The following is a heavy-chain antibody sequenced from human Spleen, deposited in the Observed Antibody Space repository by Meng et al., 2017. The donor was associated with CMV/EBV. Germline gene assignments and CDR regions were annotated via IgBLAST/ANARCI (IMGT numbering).Heavy chain of an antibody. CDR1: EYSFTSYG. Sequence: CKASEYSFTSYGITWVRQGPGQGLEWVGWISPYNGNTNYAQKFQGRVTMTTDISTSTAYMELRSLRFDDTAVYYCAGRGPYGRALDIWGQGTMVTVSS. J-gene: IGHJ3*02. CDR2: ISPYNGNT. CDR3: AGRGPYGRALDI. V-gene: IGHV1-18*01. D-gene: IGHD3-10*01.